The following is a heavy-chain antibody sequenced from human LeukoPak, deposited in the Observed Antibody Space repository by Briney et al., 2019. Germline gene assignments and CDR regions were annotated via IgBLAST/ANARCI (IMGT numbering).Heavy chain of an antibody. CDR2: ISGSGGST. CDR3: AKDDTATHYYFDY. V-gene: IGHV3-23*01. J-gene: IGHJ4*02. Sequence: GGSLRLSCAASGFTFSSYAMSWVRQAPGKGLEWVSAISGSGGSTYYSDSVKGRFTISRDNSKNTLYLQMNSLRAEDTAVYYCAKDDTATHYYFDYWGQGTLVTVSS. CDR1: GFTFSSYA. D-gene: IGHD2-15*01.